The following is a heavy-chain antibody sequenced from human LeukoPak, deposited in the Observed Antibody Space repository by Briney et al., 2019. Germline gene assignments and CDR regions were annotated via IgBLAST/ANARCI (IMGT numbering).Heavy chain of an antibody. Sequence: XXXSWIRQPPGXGLEXIGYIYYSGSTNYNPSLKSRVTISVDTSKNQFSLKLSSVTAADTAVYYCARTLGYCSSTSCWFDPWGQGTLVTVSS. CDR1: XX. CDR3: ARTLGYCSSTSCWFDP. J-gene: IGHJ5*02. CDR2: IYYSGST. D-gene: IGHD2-2*01. V-gene: IGHV4-59*08.